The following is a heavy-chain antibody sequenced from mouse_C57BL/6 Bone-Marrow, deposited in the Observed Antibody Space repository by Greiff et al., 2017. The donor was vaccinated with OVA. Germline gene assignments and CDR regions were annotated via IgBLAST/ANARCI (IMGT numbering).Heavy chain of an antibody. J-gene: IGHJ4*01. Sequence: VQLQQSGAELAKPGASVKLSCKASGYTFTSYWMHWVKQRPGQGLAWIGYINPSSGYTKYNQKFKDKATLTADKSSSTAYMQLSSLTYEDSAVYYCASYYYGSSLYAMDYWGQGTSVTVSS. CDR3: ASYYYGSSLYAMDY. CDR1: GYTFTSYW. D-gene: IGHD1-1*01. CDR2: INPSSGYT. V-gene: IGHV1-7*01.